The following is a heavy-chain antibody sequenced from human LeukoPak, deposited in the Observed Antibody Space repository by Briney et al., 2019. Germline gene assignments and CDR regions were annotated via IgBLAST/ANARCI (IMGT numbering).Heavy chain of an antibody. CDR1: GYTFTSYY. V-gene: IGHV1-24*01. J-gene: IGHJ3*02. D-gene: IGHD6-13*01. CDR3: ATGGQQQLDGAFDI. Sequence: ASVKVSCKASGYTFTSYYMHWVRQAPGKGLEWMGGFDPEDGETIYAQKFQGRVTMTEDTSTDTAYMELSSLRSEDTAVYYCATGGQQQLDGAFDIWGQGTMVTVSS. CDR2: FDPEDGET.